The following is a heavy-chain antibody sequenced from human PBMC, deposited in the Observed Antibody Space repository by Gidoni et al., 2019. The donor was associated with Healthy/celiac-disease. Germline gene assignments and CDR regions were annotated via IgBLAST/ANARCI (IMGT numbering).Heavy chain of an antibody. Sequence: IGWVRQMPGKGLEWMGIIYPGDSDTRYSPSFQGQVTISADKSISTAYLQWSSLKASDTAMYYFARHDQLLGDSDYWGQGTLVTVSS. CDR3: ARHDQLLGDSDY. CDR2: IYPGDSDT. J-gene: IGHJ4*02. D-gene: IGHD2-2*01. V-gene: IGHV5-51*01.